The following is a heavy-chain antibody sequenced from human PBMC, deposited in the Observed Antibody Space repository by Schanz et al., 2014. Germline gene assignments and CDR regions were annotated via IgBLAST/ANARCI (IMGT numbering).Heavy chain of an antibody. CDR3: ANVAPAATCLDS. Sequence: QVQLVDSGGGLVKPGGSLRLSCAASGFTFSDYHMTWIRQAPGKGLEWVSDIRDSGDSTHYADSVKGRFTISRDNAKNSLFLQMNSLSAEDTAVYYCANVAPAATCLDSWGLGTLVTVSS. CDR1: GFTFSDYH. J-gene: IGHJ4*02. CDR2: IRDSGDST. D-gene: IGHD2-2*01. V-gene: IGHV3-11*01.